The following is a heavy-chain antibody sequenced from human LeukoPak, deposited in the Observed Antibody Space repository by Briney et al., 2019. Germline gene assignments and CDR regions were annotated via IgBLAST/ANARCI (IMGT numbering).Heavy chain of an antibody. CDR2: ISSSSSYI. D-gene: IGHD1-14*01. V-gene: IGHV3-21*01. Sequence: PGGSLRLSCAASGFTFSSYSMNWVRQAPGKGLEWVSSISSSSSYIYYADSVKGRFTISRDNAKNSLYLQMNSLRAEDTAVYYCAREPARLSDAFDIWGQGTMVTVSS. CDR3: AREPARLSDAFDI. J-gene: IGHJ3*02. CDR1: GFTFSSYS.